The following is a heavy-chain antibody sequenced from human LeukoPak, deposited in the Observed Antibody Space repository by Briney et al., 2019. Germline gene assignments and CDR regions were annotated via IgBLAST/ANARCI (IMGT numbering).Heavy chain of an antibody. CDR1: GFTFKNYC. Sequence: GGSLRLSCAASGFTFKNYCMSWVRQAPGKGLEWVANIKQDGSETYHVDSVQGRFTISRDNTKNSLYLQMNSLRAEDTAVYYCARLGGWYFDYWGQGTLVTVSS. J-gene: IGHJ4*02. V-gene: IGHV3-7*03. CDR2: IKQDGSET. D-gene: IGHD6-19*01. CDR3: ARLGGWYFDY.